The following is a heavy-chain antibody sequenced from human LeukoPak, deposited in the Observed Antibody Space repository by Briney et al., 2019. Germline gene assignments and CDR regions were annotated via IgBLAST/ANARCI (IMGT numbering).Heavy chain of an antibody. J-gene: IGHJ4*02. D-gene: IGHD5-18*01. V-gene: IGHV3-74*01. CDR2: TNSDGSTT. CDR3: ARDRVSGYSYLRGLDPGY. CDR1: GFTFSNYW. Sequence: GGSLTLSCAASGFTFSNYWMHWVRQAPGKGLVWVSRTNSDGSTTTYADSVKGRFTISRDNAKNTLYLQMNSLRAEDTAVYYCARDRVSGYSYLRGLDPGYWGQGTLVTVSS.